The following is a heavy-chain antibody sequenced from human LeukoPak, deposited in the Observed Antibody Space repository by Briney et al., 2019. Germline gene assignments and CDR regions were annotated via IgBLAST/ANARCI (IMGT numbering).Heavy chain of an antibody. CDR2: INPSGGST. CDR3: AGTYYDFWSGYYTLDY. Sequence: ASVKVSCKASGYTFTSYYMHWVRQAPGQGLEWMGIINPSGGSTSYAQKFQGRVTMTRDTSISTAYMELSRLRSDDTAVYYCAGTYYDFWSGYYTLDYWGQGTLVTVSS. J-gene: IGHJ4*02. D-gene: IGHD3-3*01. V-gene: IGHV1-46*01. CDR1: GYTFTSYY.